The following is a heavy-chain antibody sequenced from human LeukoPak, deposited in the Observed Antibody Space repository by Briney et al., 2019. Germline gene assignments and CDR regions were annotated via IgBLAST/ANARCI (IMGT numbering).Heavy chain of an antibody. D-gene: IGHD2-8*01. Sequence: SETLSLTCTVSGDAITSDKYYWGWIRQPPGKGLEWIGEINHSGSTNYNPSLKSRVTISVDTSKNQFSLKVRSVTAADTAVYYCARGHVGSYAYYYYYGMDVWGQGTTVTVSS. CDR2: INHSGST. J-gene: IGHJ6*02. V-gene: IGHV4-39*07. CDR3: ARGHVGSYAYYYYYGMDV. CDR1: GDAITSDKYY.